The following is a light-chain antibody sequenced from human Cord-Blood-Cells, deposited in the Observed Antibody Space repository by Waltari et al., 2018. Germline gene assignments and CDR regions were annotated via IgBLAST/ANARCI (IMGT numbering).Light chain of an antibody. CDR3: CSYAGSSTYV. J-gene: IGLJ1*01. Sequence: QSALTQPASVSGSPGQSITISRTGTSSDVGSYNLVSWYHPLPGKAPKLMIYEGSKRPSGVSNRFSGSKSGNTASLTISGLQAEDEADYYCCSYAGSSTYVFGTGTKVTVL. CDR1: SSDVGSYNL. CDR2: EGS. V-gene: IGLV2-23*01.